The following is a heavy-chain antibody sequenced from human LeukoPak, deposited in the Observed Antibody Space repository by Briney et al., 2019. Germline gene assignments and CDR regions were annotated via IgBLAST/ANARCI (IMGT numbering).Heavy chain of an antibody. CDR2: ISGSGGST. CDR3: AKDRGVGDIVVVPAEAFDI. J-gene: IGHJ3*02. CDR1: GFTFNSYA. Sequence: GGSLRLSCAASGFTFNSYAMSWVRQAPGKGLEWVSAISGSGGSTYYADSVKGRFTISRDNSKNTLYLQMNSLRAEDTAVYYCAKDRGVGDIVVVPAEAFDIWGQGTMVTVSS. D-gene: IGHD2-2*01. V-gene: IGHV3-23*01.